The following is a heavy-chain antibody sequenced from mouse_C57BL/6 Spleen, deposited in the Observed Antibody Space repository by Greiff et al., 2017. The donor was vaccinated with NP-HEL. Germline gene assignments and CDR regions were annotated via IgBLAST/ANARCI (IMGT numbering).Heavy chain of an antibody. Sequence: DVMLVESGGDLVKPGGSLKLSCAASGFTFSSYGMSWVRQTPDKRLEWVATISSGGSYTYYPDSVKGRFTISRDNAKNTLYLQMSSLKSEDTAMYYCARLYYGKGDYWGQGTSVTVSS. D-gene: IGHD1-1*01. CDR1: GFTFSSYG. CDR3: ARLYYGKGDY. J-gene: IGHJ4*01. V-gene: IGHV5-6*02. CDR2: ISSGGSYT.